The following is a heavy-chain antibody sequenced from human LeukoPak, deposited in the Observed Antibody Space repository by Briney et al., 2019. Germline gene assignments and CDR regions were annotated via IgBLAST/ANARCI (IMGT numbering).Heavy chain of an antibody. CDR2: IYYSGST. V-gene: IGHV4-59*01. D-gene: IGHD3-3*01. Sequence: SETLSLTCTVSGGSISSYYWSWIRQPPGKGLEWIGYIYYSGSTNYNPSLKSRVTISVDTSKNQFSLKLSSVTAADTAVYYCARDQIRGLRFLGGGFDPWGQGTLVTVSS. CDR1: GGSISSYY. CDR3: ARDQIRGLRFLGGGFDP. J-gene: IGHJ5*02.